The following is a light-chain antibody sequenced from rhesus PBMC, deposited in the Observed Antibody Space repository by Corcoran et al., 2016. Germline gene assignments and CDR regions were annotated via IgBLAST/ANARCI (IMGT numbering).Light chain of an antibody. J-gene: IGKJ3*01. Sequence: DIQMTQSPSSLSASLGDTVTITCQASQGISSWLAWYQQTPGKAPKLLIYKASSLKNGVPSRFSGSGSGTIFTLTISSLQPEDFVTYYCLRYNSNPFAFGPGTKLDLK. V-gene: IGKV1-22*01. CDR2: KAS. CDR3: LRYNSNPFA. CDR1: QGISSW.